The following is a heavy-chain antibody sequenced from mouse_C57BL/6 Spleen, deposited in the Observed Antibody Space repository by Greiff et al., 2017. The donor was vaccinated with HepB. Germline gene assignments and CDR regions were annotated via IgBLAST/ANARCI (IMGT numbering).Heavy chain of an antibody. D-gene: IGHD1-2*01. V-gene: IGHV1-82*01. J-gene: IGHJ4*01. CDR1: GYAFSSSW. Sequence: VQLQQSGPELVKPGASVKISCKASGYAFSSSWMNWVKQRPGKGLEWIGRIYPGDGDTNYNGKFKGKATLTADRSSSTAYMQLSSLTSEDSAVYFCAKSPYGGAMDYWGQGTSVTVSS. CDR2: IYPGDGDT. CDR3: AKSPYGGAMDY.